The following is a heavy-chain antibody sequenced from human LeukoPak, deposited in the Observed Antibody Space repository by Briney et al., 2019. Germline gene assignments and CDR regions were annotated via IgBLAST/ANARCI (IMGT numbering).Heavy chain of an antibody. CDR3: ARAPYDSSGYYLPDAFDI. D-gene: IGHD3-22*01. J-gene: IGHJ3*02. CDR1: GFTFSSYS. CDR2: ISSSSSTI. V-gene: IGHV3-48*01. Sequence: QPGGSLRLSCAASGFTFSSYSMNWVRQAPGKGLEWVSYISSSSSTIYYADSVKGRFTISRDNAKNSLYLQMNSLRAEDTPVYYCARAPYDSSGYYLPDAFDIWGQGTMVTVSS.